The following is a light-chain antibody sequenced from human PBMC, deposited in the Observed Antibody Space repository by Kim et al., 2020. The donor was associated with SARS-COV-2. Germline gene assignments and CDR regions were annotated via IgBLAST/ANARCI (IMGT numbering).Light chain of an antibody. CDR2: YDS. CDR1: NIGSKS. Sequence: PGKTGRITCGGNNIGSKSVHWYQQKPGQAPVLVIYYDSDRPSGIPERFSGSNSGNTATLTISRVEAGDEADYYCQVWDSSSDHLYVFGTGTKVTVL. V-gene: IGLV3-21*04. J-gene: IGLJ1*01. CDR3: QVWDSSSDHLYV.